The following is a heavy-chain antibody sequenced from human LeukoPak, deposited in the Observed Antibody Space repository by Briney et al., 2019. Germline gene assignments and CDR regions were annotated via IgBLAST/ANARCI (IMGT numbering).Heavy chain of an antibody. V-gene: IGHV4-4*07. D-gene: IGHD2-2*01. Sequence: SETLSLTCTVSGGSISSYYWSWIRQPAGKGLGWIGRIYTSGSTNYNPSLKSRVTMSVDTSKNQFSLKLSSVTAADTAVYYCARGGSTSLGPWGRGTLVTVSS. CDR1: GGSISSYY. CDR2: IYTSGST. CDR3: ARGGSTSLGP. J-gene: IGHJ5*02.